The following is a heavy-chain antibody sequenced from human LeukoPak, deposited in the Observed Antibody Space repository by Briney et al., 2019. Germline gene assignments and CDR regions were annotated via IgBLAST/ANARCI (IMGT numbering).Heavy chain of an antibody. Sequence: GGCLRLSCAASGFTFSSYWIHWVRHGPGKGLLWVLGINSDGSSTTYADSVKGRFTIYRDNAKNTLYLQMNSLRAEDTAVYYCARGGCSSTSCHLAEYWGQGTLVSVSS. V-gene: IGHV3-74*01. CDR2: INSDGSST. CDR3: ARGGCSSTSCHLAEY. D-gene: IGHD2-2*01. CDR1: GFTFSSYW. J-gene: IGHJ4*02.